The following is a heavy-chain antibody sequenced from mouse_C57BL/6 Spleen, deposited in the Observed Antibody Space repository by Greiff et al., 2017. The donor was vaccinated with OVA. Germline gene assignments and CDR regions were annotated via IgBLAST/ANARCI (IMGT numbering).Heavy chain of an antibody. CDR3: ARRMETGDVDY. D-gene: IGHD4-1*01. V-gene: IGHV1-69*01. CDR1: GYTFTSYW. Sequence: QVQLQQPGAELVMPGASVKLSCKASGYTFTSYWMHWVKQRPGQGLEWIGEIDPSDSYTNYNQKFKGKSTLTVDKSSSTAYMQLSSLTSEDSAVYYCARRMETGDVDYWGQGTTLTVSS. J-gene: IGHJ2*01. CDR2: IDPSDSYT.